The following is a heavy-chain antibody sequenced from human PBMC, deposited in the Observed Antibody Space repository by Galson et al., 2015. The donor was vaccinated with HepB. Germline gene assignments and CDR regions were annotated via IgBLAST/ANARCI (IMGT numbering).Heavy chain of an antibody. CDR3: ARVDGPATLEMNWFDS. V-gene: IGHV3-11*06. J-gene: IGHJ5*01. Sequence: SLRLSCAASGFTFSDYYMAWIRQAPGKGLEWISYISSSGDYTKYADSVRGRFTISRDNTKDSLSLEINSPRAEDTAVYFCARVDGPATLEMNWFDSWGQGTLVTVSS. CDR2: ISSSGDYT. CDR1: GFTFSDYY. D-gene: IGHD1-1*01.